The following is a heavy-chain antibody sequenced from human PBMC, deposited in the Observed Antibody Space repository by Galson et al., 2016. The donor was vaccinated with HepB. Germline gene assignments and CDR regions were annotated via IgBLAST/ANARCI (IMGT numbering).Heavy chain of an antibody. CDR3: ARAPCSGGSCYSYYQYYYGIDV. D-gene: IGHD2-15*01. CDR2: IYYSGST. V-gene: IGHV4-31*03. Sequence: TLSLTCTVSGGSIISGGYYWSWIRQHPRKGLEWIGYIYYSGSTHYNPSLQSRVTISVDTSKNQFSLRLSSVSAADAAVYYCARAPCSGGSCYSYYQYYYGIDVWGQGATVTVSS. J-gene: IGHJ6*02. CDR1: GGSIISGGYY.